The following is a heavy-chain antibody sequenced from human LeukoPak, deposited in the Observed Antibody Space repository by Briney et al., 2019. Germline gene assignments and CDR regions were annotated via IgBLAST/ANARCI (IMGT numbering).Heavy chain of an antibody. CDR2: ISYDGSNK. CDR3: AKEGDYCGMDV. J-gene: IGHJ6*02. D-gene: IGHD1-26*01. V-gene: IGHV3-30*18. Sequence: GRSLRLSCTASGFTFSSYGMHWVRQAPGKGLEWVAVISYDGSNKDYADSVKSRFTISRDDSKNTLYLQMNSLRVEDTAAYYCAKEGDYCGMDVWGQGTTVTVSS. CDR1: GFTFSSYG.